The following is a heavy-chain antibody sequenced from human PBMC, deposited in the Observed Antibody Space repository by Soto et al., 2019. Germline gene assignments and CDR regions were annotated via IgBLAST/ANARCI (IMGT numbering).Heavy chain of an antibody. CDR1: GGSINSGAYY. V-gene: IGHV4-31*03. CDR3: ARVGSRGYSYGYADY. J-gene: IGHJ4*02. CDR2: IFTSGST. Sequence: PSETLSLTCTVSGGSINSGAYYWGWIRQHPGKGLEWIGYIFTSGSTYYNPSLKSRVTISVDTSKNHFSLKLRSVTAADTAVYYWARVGSRGYSYGYADYWGQGTLVTVSS. D-gene: IGHD5-18*01.